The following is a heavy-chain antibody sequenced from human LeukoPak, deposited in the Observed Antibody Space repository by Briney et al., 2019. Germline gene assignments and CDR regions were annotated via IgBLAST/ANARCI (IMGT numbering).Heavy chain of an antibody. CDR2: ISYDGSNK. Sequence: GRSLRLSCAASGFTFSSYGMHWVRQAPGKGLEWVAVISYDGSNKYYADSVKGRFTISRDNSKNTLYLQMNSLRAEDTAVYYCAKDGPKVDYGDYVNEEGYYYYGMDVWGQGTTVTVSS. CDR1: GFTFSSYG. D-gene: IGHD4-17*01. V-gene: IGHV3-30*18. J-gene: IGHJ6*02. CDR3: AKDGPKVDYGDYVNEEGYYYYGMDV.